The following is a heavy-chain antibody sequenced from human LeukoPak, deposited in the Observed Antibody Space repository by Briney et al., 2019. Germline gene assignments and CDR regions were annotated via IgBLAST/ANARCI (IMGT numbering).Heavy chain of an antibody. V-gene: IGHV3-30*02. J-gene: IGHJ6*03. CDR1: GFTFSSYG. CDR3: AKETRDYGDPLYYYYYMDV. D-gene: IGHD4-17*01. CDR2: IRYDGSNK. Sequence: GGSLRLSCAASGFTFSSYGMHWVRQAPGKGLEWVAFIRYDGSNKYYADSVKGRFTISRDNSKNTLYLQMNSLRAEDTAVYYCAKETRDYGDPLYYYYYMDVWGKGTTVTVSS.